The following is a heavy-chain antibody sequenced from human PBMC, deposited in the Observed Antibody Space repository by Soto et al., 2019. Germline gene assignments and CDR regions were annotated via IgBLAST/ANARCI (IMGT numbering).Heavy chain of an antibody. CDR1: GYIFSSYG. Sequence: QVQLVQSEGEVKKPGASVKVSCKASGYIFSSYGISWVRQAPGQGLEWMGWISGYNGNTNYAQRLQGRVTMTTDTSTDPAYKGLRSLGFGGPAVYYCARGRGRAFDDWGQGTLVTVSS. CDR2: ISGYNGNT. V-gene: IGHV1-18*01. J-gene: IGHJ4*02. CDR3: ARGRGRAFDD.